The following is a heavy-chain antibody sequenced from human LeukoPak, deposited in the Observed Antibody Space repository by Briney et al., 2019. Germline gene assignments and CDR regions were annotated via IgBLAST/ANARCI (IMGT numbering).Heavy chain of an antibody. Sequence: PSETLSLTCAVYGGSFSGYYWSWIRQPPGKALEWIGEINHSGSTNYNPSLKSRVTISVDTSKNQFSLKLSSVNAADTAVYYCASLVLVEGDYWGQGTLVTVSS. CDR3: ASLVLVEGDY. J-gene: IGHJ4*02. CDR2: INHSGST. V-gene: IGHV4-34*01. D-gene: IGHD2-8*02. CDR1: GGSFSGYY.